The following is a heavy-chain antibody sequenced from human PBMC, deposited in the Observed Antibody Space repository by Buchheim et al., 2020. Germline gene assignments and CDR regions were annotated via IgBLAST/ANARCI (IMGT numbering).Heavy chain of an antibody. D-gene: IGHD6-19*01. V-gene: IGHV3-23*01. CDR2: ISGSGGST. CDR1: GFTFSSYA. Sequence: EVQLLESGGGLVQPGGSLRLSCAASGFTFSSYAMSWVRQAPGKGLEWVSAISGSGGSTYYADSVKGRFTISRDNYKNTLYLQMNSLRAEDTAVYYCAKGADRRGGIAVAGTIDYWGQGTL. CDR3: AKGADRRGGIAVAGTIDY. J-gene: IGHJ4*02.